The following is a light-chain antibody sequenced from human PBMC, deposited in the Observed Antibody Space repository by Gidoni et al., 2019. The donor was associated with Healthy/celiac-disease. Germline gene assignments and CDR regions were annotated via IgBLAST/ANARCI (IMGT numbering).Light chain of an antibody. V-gene: IGKV1-39*01. CDR1: QSISSY. Sequence: IQMTQSPSSLSASVGDRVTITCRASQSISSYLNWYQQKPGKAPKLLIYAASSLQSGVQSRLSGRGSGTDFNLTISSMQPEDFATYYCQQRYSTHITFGGGTKVEIK. CDR2: AAS. J-gene: IGKJ4*01. CDR3: QQRYSTHIT.